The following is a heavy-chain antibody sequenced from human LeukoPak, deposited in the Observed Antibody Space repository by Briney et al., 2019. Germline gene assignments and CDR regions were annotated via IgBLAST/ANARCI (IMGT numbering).Heavy chain of an antibody. CDR3: AREKQQLSGAFDI. J-gene: IGHJ3*02. V-gene: IGHV3-48*01. CDR1: GFTFSTYN. Sequence: GGSLRLSCAASGFTFSTYNMNWVRQAPGKGLEGVSYISSSTSTIYYADSVKGRFTISRDNAKNSLYLQMNGLRSEDTAVYYCAREKQQLSGAFDIWGQGTMVTVSS. D-gene: IGHD6-13*01. CDR2: ISSSTSTI.